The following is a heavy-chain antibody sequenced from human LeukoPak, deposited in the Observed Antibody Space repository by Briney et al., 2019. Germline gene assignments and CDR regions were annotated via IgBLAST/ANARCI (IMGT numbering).Heavy chain of an antibody. CDR3: TREQDREAAATVIGDS. Sequence: GGSLRLSCAASGFTFSSYEMNWVRQAPGKGLEWVSYISSSGSTIYYADSVKGRFTISRDNAKNSLYLQMNSLRAEDTAVYYCTREQDREAAATVIGDSWGQGTLVTVSS. CDR1: GFTFSSYE. D-gene: IGHD2-15*01. J-gene: IGHJ4*02. CDR2: ISSSGSTI. V-gene: IGHV3-48*03.